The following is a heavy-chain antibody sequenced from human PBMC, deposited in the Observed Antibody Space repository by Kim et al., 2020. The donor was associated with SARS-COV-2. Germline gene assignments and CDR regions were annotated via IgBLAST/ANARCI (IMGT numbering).Heavy chain of an antibody. J-gene: IGHJ5*02. V-gene: IGHV4-34*01. D-gene: IGHD3-10*01. CDR3: ARENLWFGELLYWFDP. Sequence: SETLSLTCAVYGGSFSGYYWSWIRQPPGKGLEWIGEINHSGSTNYNPSLKSRVTISVDTSKNQFSLKLSSVTAADTAVYYCARENLWFGELLYWFDPWGQGTLVTVSS. CDR1: GGSFSGYY. CDR2: INHSGST.